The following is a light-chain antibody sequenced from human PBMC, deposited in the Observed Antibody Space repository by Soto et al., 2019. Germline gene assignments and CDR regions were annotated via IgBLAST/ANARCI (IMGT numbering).Light chain of an antibody. CDR3: QQRSNWPLFT. CDR1: QSVSCS. V-gene: IGKV3-11*01. CDR2: DAS. J-gene: IGKJ3*01. Sequence: EIGLTQSPATMSLSPGDRATLSCMASQSVSCSLAWYQQKPGQAPRLLIYDASNMATGIPARFSGSGSGTDFTLTSSRLEPEEFAVYYCQQRSNWPLFTFGPGTKVDIK.